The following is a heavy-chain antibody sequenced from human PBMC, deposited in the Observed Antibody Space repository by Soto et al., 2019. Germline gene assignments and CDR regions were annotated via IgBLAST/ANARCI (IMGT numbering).Heavy chain of an antibody. CDR1: GFTFSSYG. V-gene: IGHV3-30*18. Sequence: GGSLRLSCAASGFTFSSYGMHWVRQAPGKGLEWVAVISYDGSNKYYADSVKGRFTISRDNSKNTLYLQMNSLRAEDTAVYYCANSPSSSSSAYYYYYGMDVWGQGTTVTVSS. D-gene: IGHD6-6*01. CDR3: ANSPSSSSSAYYYYYGMDV. J-gene: IGHJ6*02. CDR2: ISYDGSNK.